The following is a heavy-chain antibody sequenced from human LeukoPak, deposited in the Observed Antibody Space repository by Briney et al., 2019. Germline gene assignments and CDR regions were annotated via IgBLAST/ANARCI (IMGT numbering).Heavy chain of an antibody. CDR1: GYTFTSYY. V-gene: IGHV1-46*01. CDR3: ARALNRQLASILYYYYYGMDV. CDR2: INPSGGST. Sequence: GASVKVSCKASGYTFTSYYMHWVRQAPGQGLEWMGIINPSGGSTSYAQKFQGRVTMTRDTSTSTVYMELSSLRSEDTAVYYCARALNRQLASILYYYYYGMDVWGQGTTVTVSS. J-gene: IGHJ6*02. D-gene: IGHD6-13*01.